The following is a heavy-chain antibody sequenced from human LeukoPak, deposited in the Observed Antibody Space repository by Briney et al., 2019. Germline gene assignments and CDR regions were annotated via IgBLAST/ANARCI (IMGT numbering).Heavy chain of an antibody. D-gene: IGHD2-2*01. V-gene: IGHV5-51*01. CDR2: IYPGDSDT. J-gene: IGHJ3*02. Sequence: GESLKISCKGSGYSFTSYWIGWVRQMPGEGLEWMGIIYPGDSDTRYSPSFQGQVTISADKSISTAYLQWSSLKASDTAMYYCARVDIVVVPAGVFDIWGQGTMVTVSS. CDR1: GYSFTSYW. CDR3: ARVDIVVVPAGVFDI.